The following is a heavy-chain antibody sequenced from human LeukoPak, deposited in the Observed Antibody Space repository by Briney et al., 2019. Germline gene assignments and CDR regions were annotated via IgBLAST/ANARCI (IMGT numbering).Heavy chain of an antibody. J-gene: IGHJ6*02. V-gene: IGHV3-48*03. Sequence: GGSPRPSCAASGFTFSSYEMNWVRQAPGKGLEWVSYISSSGSTIYYADSVKGRFTISRDNAKNSLYLQMNSLRAEDTAVYYCASRIPYYYDSSGYPYVWGQGTTVTVSS. CDR1: GFTFSSYE. CDR2: ISSSGSTI. CDR3: ASRIPYYYDSSGYPYV. D-gene: IGHD3-22*01.